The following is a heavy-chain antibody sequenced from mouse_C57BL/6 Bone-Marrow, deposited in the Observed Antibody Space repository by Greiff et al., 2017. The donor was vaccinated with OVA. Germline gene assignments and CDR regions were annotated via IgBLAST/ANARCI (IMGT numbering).Heavy chain of an antibody. D-gene: IGHD1-1*01. CDR1: GYAFSSSW. CDR3: ASPLFIDEDAMDY. J-gene: IGHJ4*01. Sequence: VQLQQSGPELVKPGASVKTSCKASGYAFSSSWMNWVKQRPGKGLEWIGRIYPGDGDTNYNGKFKGKATLTADKSSSTAYMQLSSLTSEDSAVYFCASPLFIDEDAMDYWGQGTSVTVSS. V-gene: IGHV1-82*01. CDR2: IYPGDGDT.